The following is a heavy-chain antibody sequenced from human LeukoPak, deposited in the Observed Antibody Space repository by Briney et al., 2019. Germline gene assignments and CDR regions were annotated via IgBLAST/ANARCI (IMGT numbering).Heavy chain of an antibody. V-gene: IGHV3-11*01. CDR3: ARVLRYCSGGNCYSGGLGYMDV. Sequence: GGTLRLSYATSGFTFSNYGMSWVRQAPGKGLEWVSSISRSGSTKYYADSVKGRFTISRDNAKNSLFLQMNSLRAQDTAVYYCARVLRYCSGGNCYSGGLGYMDVWGKGTTVTISS. CDR2: ISRSGSTK. D-gene: IGHD2-15*01. J-gene: IGHJ6*03. CDR1: GFTFSNYG.